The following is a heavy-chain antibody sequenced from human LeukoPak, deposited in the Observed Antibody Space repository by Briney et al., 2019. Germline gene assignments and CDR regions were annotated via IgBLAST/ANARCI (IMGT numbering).Heavy chain of an antibody. Sequence: GGSLRLSCAASGFTFSSYEMNWVRQAPGKVLEWVAFITGSGSPIYYADSVKGRLSISRDNAKNSLYLQMNSLRAEDTAVYYCARNDDLDNWGQGTLVTVSS. V-gene: IGHV3-48*03. D-gene: IGHD1-1*01. J-gene: IGHJ4*02. CDR1: GFTFSSYE. CDR3: ARNDDLDN. CDR2: ITGSGSPI.